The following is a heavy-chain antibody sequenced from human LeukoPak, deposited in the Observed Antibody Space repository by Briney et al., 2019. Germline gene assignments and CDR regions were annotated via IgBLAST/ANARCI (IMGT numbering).Heavy chain of an antibody. CDR2: IKQDGSEK. CDR1: GFTFSSYW. J-gene: IGHJ4*02. Sequence: GGSLRLSCAASGFTFSSYWMSWVSQAPGKRLEWVTNIKQDGSEKYYVDSVKGRFTISRDNAKNSLYLQMNSLRAEDTAVYYCARTHYYDFWSGYSGLDYWGQGTLVTVSS. CDR3: ARTHYYDFWSGYSGLDY. V-gene: IGHV3-7*01. D-gene: IGHD3-3*01.